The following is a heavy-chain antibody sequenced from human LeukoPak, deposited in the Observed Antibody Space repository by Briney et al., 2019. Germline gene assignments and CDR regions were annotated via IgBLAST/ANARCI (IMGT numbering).Heavy chain of an antibody. Sequence: SETLSLTCAVSGGSISSGGYSWSWIRQPPGKGLEWIGYIYYSGSTYYNPSLKSRVTISVDTSKNQFSLKLSSVTAADTAVYYCARGPLGELFNDAFDIWGQGTMVTVSS. CDR2: IYYSGST. V-gene: IGHV4-30-4*07. CDR1: GGSISSGGYS. CDR3: ARGPLGELFNDAFDI. D-gene: IGHD3-10*01. J-gene: IGHJ3*02.